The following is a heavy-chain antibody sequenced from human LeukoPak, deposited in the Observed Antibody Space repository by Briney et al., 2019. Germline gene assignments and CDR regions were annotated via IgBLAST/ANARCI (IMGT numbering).Heavy chain of an antibody. D-gene: IGHD6-13*01. J-gene: IGHJ6*02. CDR3: ARDEALIAAAGVYYGMDV. CDR1: GDSVSSNSAA. CDR2: TYYRSKWYN. V-gene: IGHV6-1*01. Sequence: SQTLSLTCAISGDSVSSNSAAWNWIRQSPSRGLECLGRTYYRSKWYNDYAVSVKSRTTINPDTSKNQFSLQLNSVTPEDTAVYYCARDEALIAAAGVYYGMDVWGQGTTVTVSS.